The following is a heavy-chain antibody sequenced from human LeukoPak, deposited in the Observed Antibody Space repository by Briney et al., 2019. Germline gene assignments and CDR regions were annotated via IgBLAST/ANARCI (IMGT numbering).Heavy chain of an antibody. CDR2: IYYSGST. J-gene: IGHJ4*02. V-gene: IGHV4-59*01. CDR3: ARSPHLRYFDWFFDY. CDR1: GGSISSYY. D-gene: IGHD3-9*01. Sequence: SETLSLTCTVSGGSISSYYWSWIRQPPGKGLKWIGYIYYSGSTNYNPSLKSRVTISVDTSKNQFSLKLSSVTAADTAVYYCARSPHLRYFDWFFDYWGQGTLVTVSS.